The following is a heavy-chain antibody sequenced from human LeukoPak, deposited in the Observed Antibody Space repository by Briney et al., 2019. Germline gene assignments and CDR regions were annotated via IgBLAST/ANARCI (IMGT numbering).Heavy chain of an antibody. V-gene: IGHV3-7*01. CDR3: AREAGESHGMDV. Sequence: GGSLRLSCAASGFTFSSYAMSWVRQAPGKGLEWVANIKQHGSEKYYVDSVKGRFTISRDNAKNSLYLQMNSLRAEDTAVYYCAREAGESHGMDVWGQGTTVTVSS. CDR2: IKQHGSEK. D-gene: IGHD7-27*01. J-gene: IGHJ6*02. CDR1: GFTFSSYA.